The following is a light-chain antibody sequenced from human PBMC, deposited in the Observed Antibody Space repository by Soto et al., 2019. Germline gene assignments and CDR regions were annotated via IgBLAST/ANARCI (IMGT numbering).Light chain of an antibody. CDR3: AAWDDSLTGPV. Sequence: QPVLSQPPSASGTPGQTVIISCSGSRSDIGSNFVNWYQHLPGTAPKLLIYNSNQRPSGVPDRFSGSKSGTSASLAISGLQSEDEADYYCAAWDDSLTGPVFGTGTKLTVL. CDR2: NSN. J-gene: IGLJ1*01. CDR1: RSDIGSNF. V-gene: IGLV1-44*01.